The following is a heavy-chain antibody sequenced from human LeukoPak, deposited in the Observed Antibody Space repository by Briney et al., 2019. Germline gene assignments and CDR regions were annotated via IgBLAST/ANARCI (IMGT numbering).Heavy chain of an antibody. V-gene: IGHV3-23*01. D-gene: IGHD3-22*01. CDR2: ISGRGGST. J-gene: IGHJ4*02. CDR1: GFTFSNYS. CDR3: AKSRGSGYYDY. Sequence: PGGSLRLSCAASGFTFSNYSMNWVRQAPGKGLEWVSGISGRGGSTYYADSVKGRFTISRDNSKNTLYVQMNSLRAEDTAVYYCAKSRGSGYYDYWGQGTLGTVSS.